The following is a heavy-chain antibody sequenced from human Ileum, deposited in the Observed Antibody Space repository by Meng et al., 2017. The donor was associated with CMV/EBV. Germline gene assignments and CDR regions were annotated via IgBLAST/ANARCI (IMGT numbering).Heavy chain of an antibody. CDR2: ISNSGTT. J-gene: IGHJ6*02. CDR3: ARGRVYYYGWNPPYGMDV. Sequence: SETLSLTCTVSGGAIGSFYWTWIRQTPEKGLEWIGYISNSGTTNYNPSLKSRLTMSVDASQNQFSLNLSSVTAADTAVYYCARGRVYYYGWNPPYGMDVWGQGTMVTVSS. V-gene: IGHV4-59*01. CDR1: GGAIGSFY. D-gene: IGHD3-10*01.